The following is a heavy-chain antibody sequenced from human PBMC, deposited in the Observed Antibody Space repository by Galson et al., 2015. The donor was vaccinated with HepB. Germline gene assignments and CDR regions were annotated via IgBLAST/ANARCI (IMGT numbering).Heavy chain of an antibody. J-gene: IGHJ5*02. V-gene: IGHV1-2*06. CDR2: IDPNSGGT. CDR3: ARDGIRLPNNFDP. Sequence: SVKVSCKASGSTFTGFYIHWVRQAPGQGLEWLGRIDPNSGGTIYAQKFQGRVTMTRDESISTAYMDLSRLRSDDTAVYYCARDGIRLPNNFDPWGQGTLVIVSS. D-gene: IGHD5-12*01. CDR1: GSTFTGFY.